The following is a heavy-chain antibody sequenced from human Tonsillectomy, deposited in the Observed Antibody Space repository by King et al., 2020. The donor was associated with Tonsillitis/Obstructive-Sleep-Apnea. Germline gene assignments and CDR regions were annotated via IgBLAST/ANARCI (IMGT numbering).Heavy chain of an antibody. CDR2: ISSSSSTI. CDR1: GFTFSSYS. CDR3: ARDREVRNWNSTPFDY. Sequence: VQLVESGGGLVQPGGSLRLSCAASGFTFSSYSMNWVRQAPGKGLEWVSYISSSSSTIYYADSLKGRFTTSRDNSKNSLYLQMNSLRDEDTAVYYCARDREVRNWNSTPFDYWGQGTLVTVSS. V-gene: IGHV3-48*02. D-gene: IGHD1-7*01. J-gene: IGHJ4*02.